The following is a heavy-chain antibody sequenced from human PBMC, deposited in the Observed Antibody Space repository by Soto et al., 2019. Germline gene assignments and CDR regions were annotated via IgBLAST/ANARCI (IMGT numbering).Heavy chain of an antibody. Sequence: GTLALTCTVSGGSISSCNWRWIRQPPGKGPEWIGYIYYSGSTNYNPSLKSRVTISVDTSKNQFSLKLSSVTAADTAVYYCARAYDFWSGFDYWGQGTLVTVSS. CDR1: GGSISSCN. D-gene: IGHD3-3*01. CDR3: ARAYDFWSGFDY. J-gene: IGHJ4*02. CDR2: IYYSGST. V-gene: IGHV4-59*01.